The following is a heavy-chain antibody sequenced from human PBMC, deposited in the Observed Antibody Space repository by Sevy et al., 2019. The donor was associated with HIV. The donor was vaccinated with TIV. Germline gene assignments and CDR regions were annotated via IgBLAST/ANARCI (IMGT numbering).Heavy chain of an antibody. CDR1: GFTFSSYA. CDR2: ISYDGSNK. J-gene: IGHJ4*02. V-gene: IGHV3-30-3*01. Sequence: GGSLRLSCAASGFTFSSYAMHWVRQAPGKGLEWVAVISYDGSNKYYADSVKGRFTISRDNSQNTLYLQMNSLRAEDTAVYYCARAGGWITMVRGVFDYWGQGTLVTVSS. D-gene: IGHD3-10*01. CDR3: ARAGGWITMVRGVFDY.